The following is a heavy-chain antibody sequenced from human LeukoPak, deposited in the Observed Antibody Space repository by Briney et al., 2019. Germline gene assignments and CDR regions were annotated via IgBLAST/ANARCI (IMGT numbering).Heavy chain of an antibody. D-gene: IGHD3-16*01. Sequence: AASVTVSCKASGYTFTGYYMHWVRQAPGQGLEWMGRINPNSGGTNYAQKFQGRVTMTRDTSISTAYMELSRLRSDDTAVYYCARDPTGGGEYFDYWGQGTLVTVSS. V-gene: IGHV1-2*06. CDR3: ARDPTGGGEYFDY. CDR1: GYTFTGYY. J-gene: IGHJ4*02. CDR2: INPNSGGT.